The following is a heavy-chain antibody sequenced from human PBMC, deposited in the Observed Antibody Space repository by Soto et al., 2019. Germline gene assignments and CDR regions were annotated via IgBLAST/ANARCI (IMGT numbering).Heavy chain of an antibody. CDR2: ISYDGSNK. CDR1: GFTFSSYG. V-gene: IGHV3-30*18. CDR3: AKNGGSGFDP. D-gene: IGHD7-27*01. J-gene: IGHJ5*02. Sequence: QVQLVESGGGVVQPGRSLRLSCAASGFTFSSYGMHWVRQAPGKGLEWVAVISYDGSNKYYADSVKGRFTISRVNSKNTLYLQMNSLRAEDTAVYYCAKNGGSGFDPWGQGTLVTVSS.